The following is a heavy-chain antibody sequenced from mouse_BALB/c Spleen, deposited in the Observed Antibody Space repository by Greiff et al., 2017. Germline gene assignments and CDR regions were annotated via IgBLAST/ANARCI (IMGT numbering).Heavy chain of an antibody. Sequence: VQLQQSGPGLVAPSQSLSITCTVSGFSLSRYSVHWVRQPPGKGLEWLGMICGGGSTDYNSALKSRLSISKDNSKSQVFLNMSSLQTDDTAMYYCARRTTARAWIDDWGQGTLVTVSA. CDR1: GFSLSRYS. J-gene: IGHJ3*01. V-gene: IGHV2-6-4*01. D-gene: IGHD1-2*01. CDR3: ARRTTARAWIDD. CDR2: ICGGGST.